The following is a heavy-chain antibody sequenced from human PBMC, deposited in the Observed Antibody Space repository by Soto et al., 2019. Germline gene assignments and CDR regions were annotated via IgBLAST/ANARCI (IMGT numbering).Heavy chain of an antibody. V-gene: IGHV2-5*02. CDR1: GFSLSTSGVG. Sequence: QITLKESGPPLVKPTQTLTLTCTFSGFSLSTSGVGVGWIRQPPGKALEWLALIYWDDDKRYSPSLKSRLTITKDTYKNPVVLTMTNMDPVDTATYSCAPSQWLARFDYWGQGTLVTVSS. D-gene: IGHD6-19*01. CDR2: IYWDDDK. J-gene: IGHJ4*02. CDR3: APSQWLARFDY.